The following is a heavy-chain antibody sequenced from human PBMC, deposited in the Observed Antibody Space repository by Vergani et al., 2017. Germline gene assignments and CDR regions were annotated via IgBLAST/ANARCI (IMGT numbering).Heavy chain of an antibody. CDR3: ARGHRYFGAYGMDV. D-gene: IGHD3-9*01. CDR1: GYTFTSYD. J-gene: IGHJ6*02. Sequence: QVQLVQSGTEVKKPGASVKVSCKASGYTFTSYDINWVRQATGQGLEWMGWMNPNSGNTGYAQKFQGRVTITRNTSISTAYMELSSLRSEDTAVYYCARGHRYFGAYGMDVWGQGTTVTVSS. V-gene: IGHV1-8*03. CDR2: MNPNSGNT.